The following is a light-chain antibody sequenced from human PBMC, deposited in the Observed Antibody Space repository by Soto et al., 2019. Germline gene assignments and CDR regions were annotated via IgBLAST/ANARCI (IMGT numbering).Light chain of an antibody. V-gene: IGLV2-23*01. Sequence: QSALTQPASVSGSPGQSITISCTGTSSDVGNSNLVSWYQHHPDKPPKLVIYEATKRPSGVSSLFSGSKSGNTASLTISGLQAEDEADYYCCSYSTTTSMFFGGGTKLTVL. CDR1: SSDVGNSNL. CDR2: EAT. CDR3: CSYSTTTSMF. J-gene: IGLJ2*01.